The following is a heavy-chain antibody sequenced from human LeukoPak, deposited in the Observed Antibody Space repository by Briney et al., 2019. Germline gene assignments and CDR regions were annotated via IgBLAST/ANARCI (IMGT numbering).Heavy chain of an antibody. V-gene: IGHV3-30*02. CDR1: GFTFSSYG. D-gene: IGHD3-10*01. CDR3: AKSVVRGVTYYYYYYMDV. CDR2: IRYDGSNK. Sequence: PGGSLRLSCAASGFTFSSYGMHWVRQAPGKGLEGVAFIRYDGSNKYYADSVKGRFTISRDNSKNTLYLQMNSLRAEDTAVYYCAKSVVRGVTYYYYYYMDVWGKGTTVTISS. J-gene: IGHJ6*03.